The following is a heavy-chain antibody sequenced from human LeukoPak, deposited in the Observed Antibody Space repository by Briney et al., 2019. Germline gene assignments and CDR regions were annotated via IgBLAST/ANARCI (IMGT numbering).Heavy chain of an antibody. CDR3: ARRRCSTTSCYHY. Sequence: ASVKVSCKASGGTFSSYAINWVRQAPGQGLEWMGGIIPIFGTANYAQKFQGRVTITADESSSTAYMELSSLRSEDTAVYYCARRRCSTTSCYHYWGQGTLVTVSS. CDR1: GGTFSSYA. CDR2: IIPIFGTA. V-gene: IGHV1-69*01. D-gene: IGHD2-2*01. J-gene: IGHJ4*02.